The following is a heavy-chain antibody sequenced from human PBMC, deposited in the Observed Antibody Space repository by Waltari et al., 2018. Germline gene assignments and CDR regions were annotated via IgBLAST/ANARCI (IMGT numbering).Heavy chain of an antibody. D-gene: IGHD3-10*01. CDR3: ARGGELGAFDI. J-gene: IGHJ3*02. V-gene: IGHV3-21*01. Sequence: EVQLVESGGGLVKPGGSLRLSCAASGFTFSSYSMNWVRQAPGKGREWVSSISSSSSYIYYADSVKGRFTISRDNAKNSLYLQMNSLRAEDTAVYYCARGGELGAFDIWGQGTMVTVSS. CDR2: ISSSSSYI. CDR1: GFTFSSYS.